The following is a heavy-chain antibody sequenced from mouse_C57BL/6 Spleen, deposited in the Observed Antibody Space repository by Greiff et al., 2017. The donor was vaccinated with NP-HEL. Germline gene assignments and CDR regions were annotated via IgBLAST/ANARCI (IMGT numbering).Heavy chain of an antibody. CDR2: IYPSDSET. CDR3: AREGAGGLFAY. CDR1: GYTFTSYW. Sequence: QVQLQQPGAELVRPGSSVKLSCKASGYTFTSYWMDWVKQRPGQGLEWIGNIYPSDSETHYNQKFKDKATLTVDKSSSTPYMQLSSLTSEDSAVYYCAREGAGGLFAYWGQGTLVTVSA. D-gene: IGHD3-3*01. J-gene: IGHJ3*01. V-gene: IGHV1-61*01.